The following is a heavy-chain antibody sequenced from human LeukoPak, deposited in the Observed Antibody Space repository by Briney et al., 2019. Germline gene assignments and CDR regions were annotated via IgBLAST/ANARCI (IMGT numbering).Heavy chain of an antibody. D-gene: IGHD5-12*01. CDR2: ISYDGSNK. CDR3: ARGGVATRKPPLDY. Sequence: GGSLRLSCAASGFTFSSYAMHWVRQAPGKGLEGVAVISYDGSNKYYADSVKGRFTISRDNSKNTLYLQMNSLRAEDTAVYYCARGGVATRKPPLDYWGQGTLVTVSS. V-gene: IGHV3-30*04. J-gene: IGHJ4*02. CDR1: GFTFSSYA.